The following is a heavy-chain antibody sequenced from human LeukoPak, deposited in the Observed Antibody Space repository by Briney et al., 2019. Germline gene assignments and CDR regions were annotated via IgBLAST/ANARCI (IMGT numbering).Heavy chain of an antibody. CDR1: GGSISGSSYY. V-gene: IGHV4-39*01. D-gene: IGHD5-18*01. J-gene: IGHJ4*02. Sequence: SETLSLTCTVSGGSISGSSYYWGWIRQPPGKGLEWIGSIYYSGSTYYNPSLKSRVTISVDTSKNQFSLKLSSVTAADTAVYYCASGYSYGTKPYDYWGQGTLVTVSS. CDR3: ASGYSYGTKPYDY. CDR2: IYYSGST.